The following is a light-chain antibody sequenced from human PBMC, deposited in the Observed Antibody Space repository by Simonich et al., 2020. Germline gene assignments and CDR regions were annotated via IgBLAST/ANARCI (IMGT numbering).Light chain of an antibody. Sequence: EIVMTQSPATLSVSPGERATLSCRASQRVSSNLAWYQQKPGQAPRLLIYGASTRATGIPARFSGSGSGTEFTLTISSLQSEDFAVYYCQQRSNWPLTFGGGTKVEIK. CDR3: QQRSNWPLT. CDR1: QRVSSN. CDR2: GAS. J-gene: IGKJ4*01. V-gene: IGKV3-15*01.